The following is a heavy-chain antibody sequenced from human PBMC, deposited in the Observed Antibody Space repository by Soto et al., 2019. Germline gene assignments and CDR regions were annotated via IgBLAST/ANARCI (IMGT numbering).Heavy chain of an antibody. CDR3: AREQDTWVEDGMDV. V-gene: IGHV1-3*01. D-gene: IGHD2-15*01. CDR1: GYTFTSYA. Sequence: QVQLVQSGAEVKKPGASVKVSCKASGYTFTSYAMHWVRQAPGQRLEWMGWINAGNGNTKYSQKFQGRVTITRDTXXSTAYMELSSLRSEDTAVYYCAREQDTWVEDGMDVWGQGTTVTVSS. J-gene: IGHJ6*02. CDR2: INAGNGNT.